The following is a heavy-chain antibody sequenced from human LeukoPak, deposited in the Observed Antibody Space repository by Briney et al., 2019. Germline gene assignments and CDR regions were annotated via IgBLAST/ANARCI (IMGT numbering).Heavy chain of an antibody. J-gene: IGHJ4*02. D-gene: IGHD3-9*01. CDR3: ASRAPDYDILTGYGVDYFDY. CDR1: GYSSTSYW. CDR2: IDPSDSYT. V-gene: IGHV5-10-1*01. Sequence: PGEALQISSNGSGYSSTSYWIICLGHMPRKGREWMGRIDPSDSYTNYSPSFQGHVTISADESISTANLQWSSLKASDTAMYYCASRAPDYDILTGYGVDYFDYWGQGTLVTVSS.